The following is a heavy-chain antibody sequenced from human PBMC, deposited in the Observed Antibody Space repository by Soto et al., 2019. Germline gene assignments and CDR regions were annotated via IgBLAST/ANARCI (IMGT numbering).Heavy chain of an antibody. V-gene: IGHV3-7*01. Sequence: GGSLRLSCAASGFTFSSFWMSWVRRAPGKGLEWVANIKQDGSEKYYVDSVRGRFSISRDNAKNSLFLQMNSLRAEDTAVYYCARRPYGDYGDYFDYWGQGTLVTVSS. CDR1: GFTFSSFW. J-gene: IGHJ4*02. CDR3: ARRPYGDYGDYFDY. D-gene: IGHD4-17*01. CDR2: IKQDGSEK.